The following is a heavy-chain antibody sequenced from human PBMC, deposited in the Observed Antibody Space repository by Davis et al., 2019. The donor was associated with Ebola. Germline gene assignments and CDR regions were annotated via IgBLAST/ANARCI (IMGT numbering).Heavy chain of an antibody. CDR1: WFTFSGSA. D-gene: IGHD3-3*01. Sequence: GESLKIPCPASWFTFSGSALHRVCQASGKGLGWVGRIISKANSYPTAYAASVKGRFTISRDDSKNTAYLQMNSLKTEDTAVYYCTRPPLRFSQYDYYYDYGIDVWGQGTTVTVSS. CDR3: TRPPLRFSQYDYYYDYGIDV. J-gene: IGHJ6*02. CDR2: IISKANSYPT. V-gene: IGHV3-73*01.